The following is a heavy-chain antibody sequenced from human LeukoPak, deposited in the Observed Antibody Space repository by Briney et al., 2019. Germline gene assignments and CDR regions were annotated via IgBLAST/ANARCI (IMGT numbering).Heavy chain of an antibody. CDR1: GGSISSYY. CDR2: IYTSGST. D-gene: IGHD6-19*01. Sequence: PSETLSLTCTVSGGSISSYYWSWIRQPAGKGLEWIGRIYTSGSTNYNPSLKSRVTMSVDTSKNQFSLKLSSVTAADTAVYYCARVRQWVAVAGRGYYFDYWGQGTLVTVSS. CDR3: ARVRQWVAVAGRGYYFDY. V-gene: IGHV4-4*07. J-gene: IGHJ4*02.